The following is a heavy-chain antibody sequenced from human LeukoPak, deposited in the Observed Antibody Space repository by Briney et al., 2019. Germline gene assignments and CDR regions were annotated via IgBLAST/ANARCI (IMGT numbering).Heavy chain of an antibody. CDR1: IGSINSYY. V-gene: IGHV4-59*12. CDR2: IYYTGNT. J-gene: IGHJ4*02. Sequence: SETLSLTCKVSIGSINSYYWSWIRQPPGKGLEWIGYIYYTGNTNYNPSLKSRVTISVDRSKNQFSLKLSSVTAADTAVYYCAREVDSTPRENYFDYWGQGTLVTVSS. CDR3: AREVDSTPRENYFDY. D-gene: IGHD2-2*01.